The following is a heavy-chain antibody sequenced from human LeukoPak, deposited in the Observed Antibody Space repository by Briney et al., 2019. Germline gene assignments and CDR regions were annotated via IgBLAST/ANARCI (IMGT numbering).Heavy chain of an antibody. CDR2: INPNNGVT. CDR3: AVWRGVIYHNLRSGPFDY. Sequence: ASVKVSCKASGYTFTSNYVHWVRQAPGEGPEWMGLINPNNGVTKYAQKFRDRVTMTGDTSTTTAYMELNSLISEDTAVYYCAVWRGVIYHNLRSGPFDYWGQGTPVTVS. D-gene: IGHD3-3*01. V-gene: IGHV1-46*01. CDR1: GYTFTSNY. J-gene: IGHJ4*02.